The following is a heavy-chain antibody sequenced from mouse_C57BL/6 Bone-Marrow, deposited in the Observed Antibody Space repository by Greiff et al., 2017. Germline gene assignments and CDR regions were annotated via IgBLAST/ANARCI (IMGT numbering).Heavy chain of an antibody. CDR2: ISYSGST. J-gene: IGHJ4*01. CDR1: GYSITSDY. CDR3: ARANYYAMDY. V-gene: IGHV3-8*01. Sequence: VQLKASGPGLAKPSQTLSLPCSVTGYSITSDYWNWIRKFPGNKLEYMGYISYSGSTYYNPTLKSRISITRYTSKNQYYLQLNSVTTEDTATYYCARANYYAMDYWGQGTSVTVSS.